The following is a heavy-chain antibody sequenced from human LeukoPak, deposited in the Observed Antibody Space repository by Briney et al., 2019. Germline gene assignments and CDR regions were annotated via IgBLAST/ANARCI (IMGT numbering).Heavy chain of an antibody. CDR2: IYYSGST. CDR1: GGSISSGDYY. CDR3: ARRRVAGPRNWYFDL. V-gene: IGHV4-30-4*01. J-gene: IGHJ2*01. Sequence: SETLSLTCTVSGGSISSGDYYWSWIRQPPGKGLEWIGYIYYSGSTNYNPSLKSRVTISVDTSKNQFSLKLSSVTAADTAVYYCARRRVAGPRNWYFDLWGRGTLVTVSS.